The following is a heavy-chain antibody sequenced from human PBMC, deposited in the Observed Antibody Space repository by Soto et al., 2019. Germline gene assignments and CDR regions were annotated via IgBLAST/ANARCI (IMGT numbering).Heavy chain of an antibody. CDR1: GGTFSSYA. J-gene: IGHJ6*02. CDR2: IIPIFGTA. D-gene: IGHD2-15*01. CDR3: ARVSGCSGGSCYSAYYYYGMDV. Sequence: QVQLVQSGAEVKKPGSSVKVSCKASGGTFSSYAISWVRQAPGQGLEWMGGIIPIFGTANYAQKFQGRVTITEDEDTSTGYMEQSSRRSEDTAVYYCARVSGCSGGSCYSAYYYYGMDVWGQGTTVTVSS. V-gene: IGHV1-69*12.